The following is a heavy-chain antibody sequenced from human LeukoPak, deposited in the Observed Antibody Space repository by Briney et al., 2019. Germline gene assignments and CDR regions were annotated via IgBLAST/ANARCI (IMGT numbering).Heavy chain of an antibody. CDR3: ATEGGYSYGAGFDY. CDR1: GYTLTELS. Sequence: GASVKVSCKVSGYTLTELSVHWVRQAPGKGLEWMGGFDPEDGETIYAQKFQGRVTMTEDTSTDTAYMELSSLRSEDTAVYYCATEGGYSYGAGFDYWGQGTLVTVSS. V-gene: IGHV1-24*01. CDR2: FDPEDGET. J-gene: IGHJ4*02. D-gene: IGHD5-18*01.